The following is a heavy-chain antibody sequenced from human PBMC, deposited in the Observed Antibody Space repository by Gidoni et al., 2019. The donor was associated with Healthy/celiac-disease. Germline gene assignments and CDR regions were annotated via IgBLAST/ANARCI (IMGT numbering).Heavy chain of an antibody. Sequence: QVQLVQSGAVLRKPGASVTVSCQTSGYTFTNSAIPWVRQALGQGLEWMGWSSAANGDTNYVKKLQARVTMDRDTSTNTASMELRGLRSDDTAVYWCARGGSGTLPPDYWGQGTLVTVSS. CDR1: GYTFTNSA. V-gene: IGHV1-18*01. J-gene: IGHJ4*02. CDR2: SSAANGDT. CDR3: ARGGSGTLPPDY. D-gene: IGHD1-26*01.